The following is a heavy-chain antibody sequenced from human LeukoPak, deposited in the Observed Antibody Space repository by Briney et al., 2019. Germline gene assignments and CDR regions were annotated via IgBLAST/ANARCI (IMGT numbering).Heavy chain of an antibody. Sequence: SETLSLTCTVSGGSVNSGNYYWSWIRQPAGKGLGWIGRLYTSGSTHYNPSLKSRVTISVDPSKNPFSLKVSSVTAADTAVYYCARGLGYNYWYDAFDIWGQGTMVTVSS. J-gene: IGHJ3*02. V-gene: IGHV4-61*02. CDR1: GGSVNSGNYY. CDR2: LYTSGST. D-gene: IGHD5-18*01. CDR3: ARGLGYNYWYDAFDI.